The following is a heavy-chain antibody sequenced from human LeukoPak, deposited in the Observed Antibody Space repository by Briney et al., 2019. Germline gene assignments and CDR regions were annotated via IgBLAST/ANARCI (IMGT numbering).Heavy chain of an antibody. CDR2: IKEDGSER. CDR3: AREGQYQLLYYWFDP. V-gene: IGHV3-7*03. CDR1: AFILSGHW. D-gene: IGHD2-2*02. J-gene: IGHJ5*02. Sequence: GGSLRLSCEGSAFILSGHWMNWVRQTPGKGLEWVASIKEDGSERQYVDSVKGRFSISRDNTKGSLFLQLNSLRAEDTAVYYCAREGQYQLLYYWFDPWGQGTLVTVSS.